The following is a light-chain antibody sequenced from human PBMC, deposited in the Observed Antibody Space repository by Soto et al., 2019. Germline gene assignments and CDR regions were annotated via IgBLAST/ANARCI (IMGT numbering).Light chain of an antibody. Sequence: EIVLTQSPGTLSLSPGERATLSCRASQSVSSSYLAWYQQKPGQAPRLLIYGASTRATGIPARFSGSGSGTDFTLTISSLEPEDSAVYFCQQFGSSPITFGQGTKV. CDR1: QSVSSSY. J-gene: IGKJ1*01. V-gene: IGKV3-20*01. CDR2: GAS. CDR3: QQFGSSPIT.